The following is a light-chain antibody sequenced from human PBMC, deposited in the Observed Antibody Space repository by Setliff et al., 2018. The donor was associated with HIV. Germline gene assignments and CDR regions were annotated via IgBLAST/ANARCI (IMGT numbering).Light chain of an antibody. CDR2: DVS. CDR3: CSYAGSSTLYV. V-gene: IGLV2-23*02. Sequence: QSALTQPASVSGSPGQSITISCTGTSSDVGGYNYVSWYQQHPGKAPKLMIYDVSKRPSGVSNRFSGSKSGNTASLTISGLQAGDEADYYCCSYAGSSTLYVFGTGTKVTVL. CDR1: SSDVGGYNY. J-gene: IGLJ1*01.